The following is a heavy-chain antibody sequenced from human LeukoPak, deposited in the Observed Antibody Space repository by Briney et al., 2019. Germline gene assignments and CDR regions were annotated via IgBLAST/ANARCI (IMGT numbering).Heavy chain of an antibody. Sequence: ASVTVSCTASGYTFTSYGISWVRQAPGQGLEWMGWISAYNGNTNYAQKLQGRVTMTTDTSTRTAYLELRSLRSDDTAVYYCARTAEGYYYDSSGYRGRVRDAFDIWGQGTMVTVSS. J-gene: IGHJ3*02. CDR2: ISAYNGNT. CDR1: GYTFTSYG. D-gene: IGHD3-22*01. V-gene: IGHV1-18*01. CDR3: ARTAEGYYYDSSGYRGRVRDAFDI.